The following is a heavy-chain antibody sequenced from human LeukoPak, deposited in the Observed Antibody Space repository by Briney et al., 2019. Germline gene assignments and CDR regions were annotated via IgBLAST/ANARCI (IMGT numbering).Heavy chain of an antibody. CDR2: ISAYNGNT. Sequence: ASVKVSCKASGYTFTSYGISWVRQAPGQGLEWMGWISAYNGNTNYAQKLQGRVTMTTDTSTSTAYMELRSLRSDDTAVYYCARVHCGGDCYSPYYFDYWGQGTLVIVSS. D-gene: IGHD2-21*02. V-gene: IGHV1-18*01. J-gene: IGHJ4*02. CDR1: GYTFTSYG. CDR3: ARVHCGGDCYSPYYFDY.